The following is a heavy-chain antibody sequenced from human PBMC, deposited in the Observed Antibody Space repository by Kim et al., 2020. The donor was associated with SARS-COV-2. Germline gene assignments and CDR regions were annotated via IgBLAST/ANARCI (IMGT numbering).Heavy chain of an antibody. CDR3: ARGFSDDYGDYDMAVFAFDI. Sequence: SETLSLTCAVYGGSFSGYYWSWIRQPPGKGLEWIGEINHSGSTNYNPSLKSRVTISVDTSKNQFSLKLSSVTAADTAEYYCARGFSDDYGDYDMAVFAFDIWGQGTMVTVSS. CDR2: INHSGST. D-gene: IGHD4-17*01. J-gene: IGHJ3*02. CDR1: GGSFSGYY. V-gene: IGHV4-34*01.